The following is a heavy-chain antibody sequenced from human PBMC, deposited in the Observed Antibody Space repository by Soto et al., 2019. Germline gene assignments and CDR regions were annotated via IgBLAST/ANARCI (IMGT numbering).Heavy chain of an antibody. CDR1: GYTFNGYY. CDR3: ARLGPEVVIPTNIAFF. Sequence: ASVNVSCKASGYTFNGYYMHWVRQAPGEGLEWMGWINPLSGVTNYAQKFQGRVTMTRDTSISTAYMELNRLRSDDTAVYYCARLGPEVVIPTNIAFFWGQGNPVAFST. D-gene: IGHD2-2*01. J-gene: IGHJ1*01. CDR2: INPLSGVT. V-gene: IGHV1-2*02.